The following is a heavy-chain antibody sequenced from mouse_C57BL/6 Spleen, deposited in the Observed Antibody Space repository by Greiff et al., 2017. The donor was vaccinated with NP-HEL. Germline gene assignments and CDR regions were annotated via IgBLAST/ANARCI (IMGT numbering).Heavy chain of an antibody. V-gene: IGHV1-75*01. D-gene: IGHD3-2*02. J-gene: IGHJ3*01. CDR3: ARCRGSSGLWFAY. CDR2: IFPGSGST. CDR1: GYTFTDYY. Sequence: QVHVKQSGPELVKPGASVKISCKASGYTFTDYYINWVKQRPGQGLEWIGWIFPGSGSTYYNEKFKGKATLTVDKSSSTAYMLLSSLTSEDSAVYFCARCRGSSGLWFAYWGQGTLVTVSA.